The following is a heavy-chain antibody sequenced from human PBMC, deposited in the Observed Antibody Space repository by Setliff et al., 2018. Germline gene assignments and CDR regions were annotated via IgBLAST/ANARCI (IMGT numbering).Heavy chain of an antibody. CDR1: GFTFSSYG. CDR2: IYSGGST. CDR3: ARDLAD. J-gene: IGHJ4*02. Sequence: GGSLRLSCAASGFTFSSYGMHWVRQAPGKGLEWVSVIYSGGSTYYADSVKGRFTISRDNSKNTLYLQMNSLRAEDTAVYYCARDLADWGQGTLVTVSS. V-gene: IGHV3-66*01.